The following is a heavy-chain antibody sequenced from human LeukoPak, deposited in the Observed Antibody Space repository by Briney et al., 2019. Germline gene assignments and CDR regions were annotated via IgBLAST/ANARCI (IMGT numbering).Heavy chain of an antibody. CDR1: GYSFTSYW. D-gene: IGHD2-15*01. J-gene: IGHJ6*02. CDR3: ARRGEVVAANYGMDV. V-gene: IGHV5-51*01. CDR2: IYPGDSDT. Sequence: GESLKISCKGSGYSFTSYWIGWVRQMPGKSLEWMGIIYPGDSDTRYSPSFQGQVTISADKSISTAYLQWSSLKASDTAMYYCARRGEVVAANYGMDVWGQGTTVTVSS.